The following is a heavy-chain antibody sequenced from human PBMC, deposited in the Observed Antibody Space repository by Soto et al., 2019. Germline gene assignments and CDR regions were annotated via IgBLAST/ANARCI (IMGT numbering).Heavy chain of an antibody. CDR2: IIPIFGTA. Sequence: QVQLVQSGAEVKKPGSSVKVSCKASGGTFSSYAISWVRQAPGQGLEWMGGIIPIFGTANYAQKFQGRVTITADESTSTAYMELSSLRSEDTAVYYCAASWPYCGGDCYYNGFDPWGQGTLVTVSS. CDR3: AASWPYCGGDCYYNGFDP. CDR1: GGTFSSYA. V-gene: IGHV1-69*12. J-gene: IGHJ5*02. D-gene: IGHD2-21*02.